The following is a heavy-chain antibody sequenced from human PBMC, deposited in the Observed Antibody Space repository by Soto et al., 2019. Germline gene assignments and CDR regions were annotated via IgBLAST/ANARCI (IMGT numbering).Heavy chain of an antibody. Sequence: QIQLVQSGGEVKKPGASVKVSCKSSGYKFISHSITWLRQAPGQGLAWMGRISAYNGNTNYAQKLQGRVTMTTDTSTNTAYMELRSLRSDDTAVYYCARGAFCGGAPGCRDMDVWGQGTTVTVSS. CDR2: ISAYNGNT. CDR1: GYKFISHS. D-gene: IGHD2-21*01. CDR3: ARGAFCGGAPGCRDMDV. J-gene: IGHJ6*02. V-gene: IGHV1-18*01.